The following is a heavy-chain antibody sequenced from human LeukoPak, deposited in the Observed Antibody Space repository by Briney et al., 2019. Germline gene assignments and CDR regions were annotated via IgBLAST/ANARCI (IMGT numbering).Heavy chain of an antibody. CDR1: GFTFSSYG. CDR2: ISASGGST. V-gene: IGHV3-23*01. J-gene: IGHJ4*02. CDR3: AREAMVRGVNKYYFDY. D-gene: IGHD3-10*01. Sequence: GGTLRLSCAASGFTFSSYGMSWVRQAPGKGLEWVSTISASGGSTYYADSVKGRFTISRDNSKNTLYLQMNSLRAEDTAVYYCAREAMVRGVNKYYFDYWGQGTLVTVSS.